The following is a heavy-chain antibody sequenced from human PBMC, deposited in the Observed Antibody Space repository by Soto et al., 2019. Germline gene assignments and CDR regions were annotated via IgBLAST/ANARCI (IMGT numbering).Heavy chain of an antibody. CDR2: ISGSGGST. CDR1: GFTFSSYA. J-gene: IGHJ4*02. D-gene: IGHD2-21*01. V-gene: IGHV3-23*01. Sequence: GGSLRLSCAASGFTFSSYAMSWVRQAPGKGLEWVSAISGSGGSTYYADSVKGRFTISRDNSKNTLYLQMNSLRAEDTAVYYCAEGRDIVVASPSDYWGQGTLDTVSS. CDR3: AEGRDIVVASPSDY.